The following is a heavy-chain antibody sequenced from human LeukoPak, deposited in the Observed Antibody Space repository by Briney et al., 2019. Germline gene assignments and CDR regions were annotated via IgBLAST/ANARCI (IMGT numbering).Heavy chain of an antibody. CDR2: IAYDGSNV. Sequence: GGSLRLSCAASQFSFNNYPMHWVRQAPGKGLEWVATIAYDGSNVFYADSVRGRFTISRDNSKSALFLEMNSLRGEDTAVYYCAREPYDISGYGMDVWGQGTMVTVSS. CDR1: QFSFNNYP. D-gene: IGHD3-22*01. J-gene: IGHJ6*02. CDR3: AREPYDISGYGMDV. V-gene: IGHV3-30-3*01.